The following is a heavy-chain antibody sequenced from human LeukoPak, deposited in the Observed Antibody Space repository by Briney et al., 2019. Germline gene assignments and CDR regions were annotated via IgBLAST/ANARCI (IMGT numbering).Heavy chain of an antibody. V-gene: IGHV1-69*05. CDR2: IIPIFGTA. CDR3: VSRYKGYCSSTSCRDYYYYMDV. D-gene: IGHD2-2*01. J-gene: IGHJ6*03. CDR1: GGTFSSYA. Sequence: SVKVSCKASGGTFSSYAISWVRQAPGQGLEWMGGIIPIFGTANYAQKFQGRVMITTDESTSTAYMELSSLRSEDTAVYYCVSRYKGYCSSTSCRDYYYYMDVWGKGTTVTVSS.